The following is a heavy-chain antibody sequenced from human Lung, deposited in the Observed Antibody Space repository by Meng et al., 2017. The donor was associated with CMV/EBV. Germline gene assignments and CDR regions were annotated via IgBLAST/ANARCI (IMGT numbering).Heavy chain of an antibody. V-gene: IGHV3-30*09. CDR2: ISSDGQNK. CDR3: ATYSRAPAALLAYFNY. CDR1: RVTFRNYA. Sequence: GGSLRLSCVVSRVTFRNYAMHWVRQAPGKGPEWVAVISSDGQNKYYADSVKGRFAISRDNLRSTLYLQLSSLRLEDTAVYYCATYSRAPAALLAYFNYWGLGTLVTFSS. D-gene: IGHD2-2*01. J-gene: IGHJ4*02.